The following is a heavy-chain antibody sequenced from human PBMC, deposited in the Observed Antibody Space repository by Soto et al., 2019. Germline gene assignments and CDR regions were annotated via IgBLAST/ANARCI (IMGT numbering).Heavy chain of an antibody. CDR3: ARAPDIVLIRAYYYYGMDV. CDR2: ISYDGSNK. D-gene: IGHD2-8*01. Sequence: GGSLRLSCAASGFTFSSYAMHWVRQAPGKGLEWVAVISYDGSNKYYADSVKGRFTISRDNSKNTLYVQMNSLRPEDTAVYYCARAPDIVLIRAYYYYGMDVWGQGTTVTVSS. V-gene: IGHV3-30-3*01. J-gene: IGHJ6*02. CDR1: GFTFSSYA.